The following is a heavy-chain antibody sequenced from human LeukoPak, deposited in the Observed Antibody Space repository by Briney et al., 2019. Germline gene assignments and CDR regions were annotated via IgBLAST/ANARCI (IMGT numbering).Heavy chain of an antibody. Sequence: GGSLRLSCAASGFTFSSYSMNWVRQAPGKGLEWVSSISSSSSYIYYADSVKGRFTISRDNAKNTLYLQMNSLRAEDTAVYYCARALAVAANDYWGQGTLVTVSS. D-gene: IGHD6-19*01. V-gene: IGHV3-21*01. CDR2: ISSSSSYI. J-gene: IGHJ4*02. CDR3: ARALAVAANDY. CDR1: GFTFSSYS.